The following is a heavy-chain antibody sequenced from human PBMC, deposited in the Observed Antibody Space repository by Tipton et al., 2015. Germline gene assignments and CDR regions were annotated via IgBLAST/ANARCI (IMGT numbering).Heavy chain of an antibody. J-gene: IGHJ3*02. Sequence: TLSLTCTVSGHSISSKTYYWGWIRQPPGKGLQWIGIIYYNGVAYYNPSLRSRVSISVDTSENQFSLKLSSVTAADTAMYYCARRYFYGISGPVDGFDIWGQGTMVTVSS. CDR1: GHSISSKTYY. CDR2: IYYNGVA. D-gene: IGHD3-22*01. V-gene: IGHV4-39*07. CDR3: ARRYFYGISGPVDGFDI.